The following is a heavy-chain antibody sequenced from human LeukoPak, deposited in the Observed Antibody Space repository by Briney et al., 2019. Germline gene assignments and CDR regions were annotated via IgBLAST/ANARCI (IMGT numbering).Heavy chain of an antibody. V-gene: IGHV3-23*01. J-gene: IGHJ4*02. CDR3: ALTTVTTNDY. Sequence: GGSLRLSCAASGFTVSSNYMSWVRQAPGKGLEWVSGISGSGGSTYYVDSVKGRFTISRDYPKNTLYLQMNSLRAEDTAVYYCALTTVTTNDYWGQGTLVTVSS. D-gene: IGHD4-17*01. CDR2: ISGSGGST. CDR1: GFTVSSNY.